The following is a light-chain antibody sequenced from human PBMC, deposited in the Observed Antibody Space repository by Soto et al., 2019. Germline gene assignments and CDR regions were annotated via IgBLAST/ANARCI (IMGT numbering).Light chain of an antibody. CDR3: TSFTSSSTRV. V-gene: IGLV2-14*01. CDR2: EVS. J-gene: IGLJ3*02. CDR1: SADIGTYNY. Sequence: QSALTQPASVSGSPGQSITIPCTGTSADIGTYNYVSWYQQHPGKAPKVMIFEVSNRPSGVSHRFSGSKSGNTASLTISGLQAEDEADYYCTSFTSSSTRVFGGGTKLTVL.